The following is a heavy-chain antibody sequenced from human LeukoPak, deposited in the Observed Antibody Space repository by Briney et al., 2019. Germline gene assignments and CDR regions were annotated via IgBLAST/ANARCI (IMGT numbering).Heavy chain of an antibody. D-gene: IGHD2-2*01. CDR2: ISSSSSYI. V-gene: IGHV3-21*01. J-gene: IGHJ4*02. CDR1: GFTFSSYS. Sequence: GGSLRLSCAASGFTFSSYSMNWVRRAPGKGLEWVSSISSSSSYIYYADSVKGRFTISRDNAKNSLYLQMNSLRAEDTAVYYCASFPLGYCSSTSCVYYFDYWGQGTLVTVSS. CDR3: ASFPLGYCSSTSCVYYFDY.